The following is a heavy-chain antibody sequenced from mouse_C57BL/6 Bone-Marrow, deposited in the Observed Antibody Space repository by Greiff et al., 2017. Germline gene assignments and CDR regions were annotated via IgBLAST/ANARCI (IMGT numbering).Heavy chain of an antibody. Sequence: EVQLVESGGGLVQPGGSMKLSCVASGFTFSNYWMNWVRQSPEKGLEWIAQIRLKSDNYATHYAESVKGRFTISRDASKSSVYLQMNNLRAEDTGIYYCGEGPPWFAYWGQGTLVTVSA. CDR1: GFTFSNYW. V-gene: IGHV6-3*01. J-gene: IGHJ3*01. CDR3: GEGPPWFAY. CDR2: IRLKSDNYAT.